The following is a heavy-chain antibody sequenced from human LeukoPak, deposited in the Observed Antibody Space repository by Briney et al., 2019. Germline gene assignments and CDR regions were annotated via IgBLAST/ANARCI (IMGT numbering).Heavy chain of an antibody. V-gene: IGHV3-11*01. CDR3: AKGGYCSGGTCYPMDV. Sequence: SGGSLRLSCAASGFTFSDYYMSWIRQAPGKGLEWVSYISGSGGITYYADSVKGRFAISRDNSKNTLYLQMNSLRAEDTALYYCAKGGYCSGGTCYPMDVWGQGTTVTVSS. J-gene: IGHJ6*02. CDR2: ISGSGGIT. CDR1: GFTFSDYY. D-gene: IGHD2-15*01.